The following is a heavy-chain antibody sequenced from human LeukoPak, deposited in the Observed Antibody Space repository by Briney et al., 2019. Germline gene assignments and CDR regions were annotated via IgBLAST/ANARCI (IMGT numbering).Heavy chain of an antibody. CDR1: GFTFSSYE. CDR3: ARDPLYCSSTSCYHDY. Sequence: GGPLRLSCAASGFTFSSYEMNWVRQAPGKGLEWVSYISSSGSTIYYADSVKGRFTISRDNAKNSLYLQMNSLRAEDTAVYYCARDPLYCSSTSCYHDYWGQGTLVTVSS. J-gene: IGHJ4*02. D-gene: IGHD2-2*01. CDR2: ISSSGSTI. V-gene: IGHV3-48*03.